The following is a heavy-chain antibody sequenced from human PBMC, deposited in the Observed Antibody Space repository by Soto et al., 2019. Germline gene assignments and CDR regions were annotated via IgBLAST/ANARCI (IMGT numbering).Heavy chain of an antibody. CDR2: ISYDGSNK. CDR1: GFTFSSYG. V-gene: IGHV3-30*18. Sequence: QVQLVESGGGVVQPGRSLRLSCAASGFTFSSYGMHWVRQAPGKGLEWVAVISYDGSNKYYADSVKGRFTISRDNSKNTLYLQMNSLRAEETAVYYCAKDLVRGNYYYYYGMDVWGQGTTVTVSS. CDR3: AKDLVRGNYYYYYGMDV. D-gene: IGHD2-21*01. J-gene: IGHJ6*02.